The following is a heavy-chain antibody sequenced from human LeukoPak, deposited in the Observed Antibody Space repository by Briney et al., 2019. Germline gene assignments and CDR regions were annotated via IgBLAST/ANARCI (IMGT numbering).Heavy chain of an antibody. Sequence: PSETLSLTCTVSGGSISSYYWSWIRQPPGKGLEWIGYIYYSGSTNYNPSLKSRVTISVDTSKNQFSLKLSSVTAADTAVYYCARLDYFGSGLYYYMDVWGKGTTVTISS. CDR3: ARLDYFGSGLYYYMDV. D-gene: IGHD3-10*01. V-gene: IGHV4-59*01. CDR2: IYYSGST. CDR1: GGSISSYY. J-gene: IGHJ6*03.